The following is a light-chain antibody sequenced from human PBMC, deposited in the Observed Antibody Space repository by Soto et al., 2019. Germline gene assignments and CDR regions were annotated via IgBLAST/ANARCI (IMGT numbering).Light chain of an antibody. J-gene: IGKJ4*01. CDR3: QQYTSYPLT. V-gene: IGKV1-5*03. CDR1: QSISSW. CDR2: KAC. Sequence: DIQMTQSPSTLSASVGDRVTITCRASQSISSWLAWYQQKPGKAPKLLIYKACSLESGVPSRFSGSGSGTAFTRSISSLQPDDFATYYCQQYTSYPLTFRGETKVEIK.